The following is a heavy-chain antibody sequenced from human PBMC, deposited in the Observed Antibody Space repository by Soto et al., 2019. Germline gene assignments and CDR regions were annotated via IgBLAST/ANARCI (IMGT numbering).Heavy chain of an antibody. J-gene: IGHJ4*02. Sequence: EVQLVESGGGLVKPGGSLRLSCAASGFTFSTYNMNWVRQAPGKGLEWVASISSTSVYMYYANSLKGRFTISRANAKSSLYLQVNSLRAGGTAVYYCARGWLRDPWMYWGQGTVVTVTS. CDR3: ARGWLRDPWMY. D-gene: IGHD5-12*01. V-gene: IGHV3-21*01. CDR2: ISSTSVYM. CDR1: GFTFSTYN.